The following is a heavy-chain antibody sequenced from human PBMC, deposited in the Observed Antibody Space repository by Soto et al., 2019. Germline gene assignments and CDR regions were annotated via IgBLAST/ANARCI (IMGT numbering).Heavy chain of an antibody. D-gene: IGHD3-3*01. V-gene: IGHV1-18*01. CDR1: GYSFTSYG. J-gene: IGHJ4*02. Sequence: AVSVKVSCKASGYSFTSYGISWVLQAPGQGLEWMGWISAYNGNTNYAQKLQGRVTMTTDTSTSTVYMELRSMRSDDTAVYYCARHLRYYDSGRGWRARQRIGYRGQGTLVTVSS. CDR2: ISAYNGNT. CDR3: ARHLRYYDSGRGWRARQRIGY.